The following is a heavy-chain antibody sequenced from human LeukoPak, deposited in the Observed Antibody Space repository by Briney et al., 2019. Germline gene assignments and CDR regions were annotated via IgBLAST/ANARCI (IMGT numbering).Heavy chain of an antibody. V-gene: IGHV4-34*01. CDR1: GGSFSGYY. CDR3: ARVPEYYYDSSGYY. CDR2: IYHSGST. D-gene: IGHD3-22*01. Sequence: PSETLSLTCAVYGGSFSGYYWSWIRQPPGKGLEWIGSIYHSGSTYYNPSLKSRVTISVDTSKNQFSLKLSSVTAADTAVYYCARVPEYYYDSSGYYWGQGTLVTVSS. J-gene: IGHJ4*02.